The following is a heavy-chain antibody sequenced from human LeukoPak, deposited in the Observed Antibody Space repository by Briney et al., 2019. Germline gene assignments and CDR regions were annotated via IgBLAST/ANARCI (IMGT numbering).Heavy chain of an antibody. CDR3: ARQTIDDSSGYYDY. CDR1: GFTVSSNH. J-gene: IGHJ4*02. V-gene: IGHV3-66*02. Sequence: GGSLRLSCAASGFTVSSNHMSWVRQAPGKGLEWVSVIYSGGSTHYADSVKGRFTISRDNSKNTLYLQMNSLRAEDTAVYYCARQTIDDSSGYYDYWGQGTLVTVSS. CDR2: IYSGGST. D-gene: IGHD3-22*01.